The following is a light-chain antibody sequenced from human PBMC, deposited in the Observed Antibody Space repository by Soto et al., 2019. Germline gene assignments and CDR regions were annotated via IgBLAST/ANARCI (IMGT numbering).Light chain of an antibody. CDR2: EVS. Sequence: QSALTQPASVSGSPGQSITISCTGTSSDVGSYNLVSWYQQHPGKAPKLMIYEVSKRPSGVSNRFSGSKSGNTASLTISGLQAEDEADYYCCSYAGSSTSAWVFGGGTKVTVL. CDR3: CSYAGSSTSAWV. CDR1: SSDVGSYNL. V-gene: IGLV2-23*02. J-gene: IGLJ3*02.